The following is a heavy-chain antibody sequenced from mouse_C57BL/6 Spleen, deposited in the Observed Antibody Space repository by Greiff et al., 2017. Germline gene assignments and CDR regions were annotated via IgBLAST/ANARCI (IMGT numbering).Heavy chain of an antibody. V-gene: IGHV1-82*01. CDR1: GYAFSSSW. CDR3: ARELPGGY. CDR2: IYPGDGDT. D-gene: IGHD1-1*01. J-gene: IGHJ2*01. Sequence: QVQLQQSGPELVKPGASVKISCKASGYAFSSSWMNWVKQRPGKGLEWIGRIYPGDGDTNYNGKFKGKATLTADKSSSTAYMQLSSLTSEDSAVYFCARELPGGYWGQGTTLTVSS.